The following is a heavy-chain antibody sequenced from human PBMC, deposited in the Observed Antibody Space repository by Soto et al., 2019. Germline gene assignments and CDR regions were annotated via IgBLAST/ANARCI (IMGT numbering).Heavy chain of an antibody. J-gene: IGHJ4*02. CDR1: GGSVFSCAFY. CDR2: IHYSGTT. V-gene: IGHV4-61*08. CDR3: ARGEKDWGDY. Sequence: QVQLHESGPGLVKVSETLSLTCSISGGSVFSCAFYWSWIRQPPGKGLEWIGYIHYSGTTNYNPSLKSRVAITVDTSKTQFSLTLTSVTAADAAVYYCARGEKDWGDYWGQGTRVTVSS. D-gene: IGHD7-27*01.